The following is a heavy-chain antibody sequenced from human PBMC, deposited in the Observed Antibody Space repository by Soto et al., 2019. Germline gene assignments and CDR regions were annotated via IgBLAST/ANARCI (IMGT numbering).Heavy chain of an antibody. Sequence: ESVGGVVQPGRSLRLSCAASGFTFSSYGMHWVRQAPGTGLERVAVISYDGSNKYYADSVKGRFTISRDNSKNTLYLQMNSLRAEDTAVYYCAKLDSSGYYGYYYYGMDFWGQGTTVTVSS. CDR1: GFTFSSYG. CDR2: ISYDGSNK. V-gene: IGHV3-30*18. D-gene: IGHD3-22*01. J-gene: IGHJ6*02. CDR3: AKLDSSGYYGYYYYGMDF.